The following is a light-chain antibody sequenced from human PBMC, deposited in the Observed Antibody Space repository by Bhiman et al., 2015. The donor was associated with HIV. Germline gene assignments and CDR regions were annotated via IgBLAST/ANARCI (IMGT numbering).Light chain of an antibody. CDR2: DVS. V-gene: IGLV2-14*03. CDR3: CSYAGSYV. J-gene: IGLJ1*01. Sequence: QSALTQPASVSGSPGQSITISCTGSRSDIGGYNYVSWYQQHPGKAPKLMIYDVSNRPSGVSNRFSGSKSGNTASLTISGLQAEDEADYYCCSYAGSYVFGTGTKVTVL. CDR1: RSDIGGYNY.